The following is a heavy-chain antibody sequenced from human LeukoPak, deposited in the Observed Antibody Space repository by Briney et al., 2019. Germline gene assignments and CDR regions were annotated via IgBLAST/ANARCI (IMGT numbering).Heavy chain of an antibody. J-gene: IGHJ4*02. V-gene: IGHV3-33*01. D-gene: IGHD6-13*01. Sequence: GRSLRLSCAASGFTFSSYGMHWVRQAPGKGLEWVAVIWYDGSNKYYADSVKGRFTISRDNSKNTLYLQMNNLRAEDTAIYYCATVRGGSSSTWYIDHCGQGTLVTVSS. CDR1: GFTFSSYG. CDR2: IWYDGSNK. CDR3: ATVRGGSSSTWYIDH.